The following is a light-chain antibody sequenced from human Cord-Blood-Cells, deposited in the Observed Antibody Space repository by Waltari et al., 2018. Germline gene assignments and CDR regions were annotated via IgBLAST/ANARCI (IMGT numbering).Light chain of an antibody. CDR2: AAS. V-gene: IGKV1-39*01. J-gene: IGKJ1*01. CDR3: PQSYSTPPT. CDR1: QGISSY. Sequence: DIQMTQSPSSLSASVGDRVTITCRASQGISSYLNWYQQKPGKAPKLPIYAASSLQSGVPSRFSGSGSGTDFTLTISSLQPEDFATYYCPQSYSTPPTFGKG.